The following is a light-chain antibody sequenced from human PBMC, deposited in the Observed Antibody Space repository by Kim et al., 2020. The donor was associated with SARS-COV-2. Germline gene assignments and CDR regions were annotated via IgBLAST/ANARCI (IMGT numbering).Light chain of an antibody. V-gene: IGLV2-14*03. J-gene: IGLJ1*01. CDR2: DVS. Sequence: GKSITISCTGPTTDCGYYNYVSWYQQHPGKPPKLMIYDVSNRPSAFSNLFSGSKSGNTASLTISGLQAEDEADYYCSSYTSSSYVFGTGTKVTVL. CDR1: TTDCGYYNY. CDR3: SSYTSSSYV.